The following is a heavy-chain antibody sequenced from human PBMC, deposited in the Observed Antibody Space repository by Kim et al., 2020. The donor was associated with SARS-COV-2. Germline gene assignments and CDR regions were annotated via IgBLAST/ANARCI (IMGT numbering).Heavy chain of an antibody. CDR3: ASSGGRYYYYGMDV. CDR2: IYTSGST. D-gene: IGHD2-15*01. J-gene: IGHJ6*02. V-gene: IGHV4-61*02. Sequence: SETLSLTCTVSGGSISSGSYYWSWIRQPAGKGLEWIGRIYTSGSTNYNPSLKSRVTISVDTSKNQFSLKLSSVTAADTAVYYCASSGGRYYYYGMDVWGQGTTVTVSS. CDR1: GGSISSGSYY.